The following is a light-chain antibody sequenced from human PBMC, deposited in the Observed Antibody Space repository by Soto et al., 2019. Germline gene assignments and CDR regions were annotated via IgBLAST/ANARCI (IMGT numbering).Light chain of an antibody. V-gene: IGKV1-5*01. CDR3: QQYNSSPFT. J-gene: IGKJ3*01. Sequence: DIQMTQSPSTLSASVGDRVTITCRASQSISSWLAWYQQKPGKAPKLLIYDASSLESGVPSRFSGSGSGTEVTLTISSLQADDFATYYCQQYNSSPFTFGPGTKVDIK. CDR2: DAS. CDR1: QSISSW.